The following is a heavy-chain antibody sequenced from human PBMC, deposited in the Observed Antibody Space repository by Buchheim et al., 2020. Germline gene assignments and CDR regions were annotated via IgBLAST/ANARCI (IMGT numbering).Heavy chain of an antibody. D-gene: IGHD1-1*01. CDR1: GFAFSSYW. V-gene: IGHV3-74*01. CDR2: ANSDGNNT. J-gene: IGHJ6*02. CDR3: VRDGSRPLEYRPYGMDV. Sequence: EELLEESGGGLVQPGGSLRLSCAGSGFAFSSYWMHWVRQVPGKGLVWVSRANSDGNNTIYADSVKGRFTISRDNAKNTLYLQMNSRRVEDTAVYYCVRDGSRPLEYRPYGMDVWGQGTT.